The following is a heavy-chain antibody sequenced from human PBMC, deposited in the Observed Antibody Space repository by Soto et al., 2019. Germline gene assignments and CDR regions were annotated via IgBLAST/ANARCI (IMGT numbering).Heavy chain of an antibody. V-gene: IGHV3-23*01. CDR1: GFTFSSYA. D-gene: IGHD3-3*01. Sequence: GGSLRLSCAASGFTFSSYAMSWVRQAPGKGLEWVSAISSSGGSTYYADSVKGRFTISRDNSKNTLYLQMNSLRAEDTAVYYCAKDRKDGFSAYWGQGTLVTVSS. CDR3: AKDRKDGFSAY. J-gene: IGHJ4*02. CDR2: ISSSGGST.